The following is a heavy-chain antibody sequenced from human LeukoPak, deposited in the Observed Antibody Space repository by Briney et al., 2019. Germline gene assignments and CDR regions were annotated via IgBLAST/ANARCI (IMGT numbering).Heavy chain of an antibody. CDR2: ISAYNGNT. CDR3: ARIPVTNWGQYYFDY. CDR1: GYTFTSYG. J-gene: IGHJ4*02. D-gene: IGHD7-27*01. V-gene: IGHV1-18*01. Sequence: ASVKLSCKASGYTFTSYGISWVRQAPGQGLERMGWISAYNGNTNYAQKLQGRVTMTTDTSTSTAYMELRSLRSDDTAVYYCARIPVTNWGQYYFDYWGQGTLVTVSS.